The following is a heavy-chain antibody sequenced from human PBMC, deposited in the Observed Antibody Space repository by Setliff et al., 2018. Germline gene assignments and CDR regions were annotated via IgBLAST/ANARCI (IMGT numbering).Heavy chain of an antibody. V-gene: IGHV4-39*07. D-gene: IGHD3-10*01. CDR3: ARVDFTMIQGVLGL. J-gene: IGHJ1*01. CDR2: VYYSGYT. Sequence: LSLTCNVSGGSVSSTSHYWGWIRQPPGKGMEWIGSVYYSGYTYYNPSLQSRVTISVDMSKNQFSMKLTSVTAADTAVYYCARVDFTMIQGVLGLWGQGTLVTSPQ. CDR1: GGSVSSTSHY.